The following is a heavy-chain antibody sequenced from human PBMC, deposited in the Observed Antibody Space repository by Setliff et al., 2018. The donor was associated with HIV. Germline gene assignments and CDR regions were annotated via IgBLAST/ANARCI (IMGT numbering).Heavy chain of an antibody. Sequence: GGSLRLSCAVSGFFFSDHYMSWIRQAPGKGLEWVSYISFSGNTIYYRDSVRGRFTIARDNARNSLYLQMNSLKADDTAVYYCARAKIGPAGGRTYYYGMDVWGQGTTVTVSS. CDR1: GFFFSDHY. CDR2: ISFSGNTI. CDR3: ARAKIGPAGGRTYYYGMDV. V-gene: IGHV3-11*01. J-gene: IGHJ6*02. D-gene: IGHD2-15*01.